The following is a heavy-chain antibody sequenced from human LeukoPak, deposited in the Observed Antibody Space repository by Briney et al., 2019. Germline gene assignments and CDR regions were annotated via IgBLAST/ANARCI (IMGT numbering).Heavy chain of an antibody. V-gene: IGHV3-23*01. CDR2: ISGSGGST. CDR3: SKAVSAYYFDY. Sequence: GGSLRLSCAASGFTFTTYAMSWVRQAPGKGLEWVSAISGSGGSTYYADSVKGRFTISRDNSKNTLYLQMNSLRTEDTAVYYFSKAVSAYYFDYWGQGTLVTVSS. CDR1: GFTFTTYA. D-gene: IGHD6-19*01. J-gene: IGHJ4*02.